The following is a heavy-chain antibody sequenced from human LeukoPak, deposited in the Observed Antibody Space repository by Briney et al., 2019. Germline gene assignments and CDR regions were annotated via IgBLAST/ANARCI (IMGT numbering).Heavy chain of an antibody. Sequence: GRSLRLSCAASGFTFSSYGMHWVRQAPGKGLEWVAVISYDGSNKYYAVSVKGRFTISRDNSKNTLYLQMNSLRAEDTAVYYCVELYSNTPGGWGQGTLVTVSS. J-gene: IGHJ4*02. CDR3: VELYSNTPGG. CDR1: GFTFSSYG. V-gene: IGHV3-30*03. D-gene: IGHD4-11*01. CDR2: ISYDGSNK.